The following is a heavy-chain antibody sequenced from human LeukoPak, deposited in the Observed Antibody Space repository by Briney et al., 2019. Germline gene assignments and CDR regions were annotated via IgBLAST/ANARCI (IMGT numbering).Heavy chain of an antibody. Sequence: GGSLRLSCAASGFTFSDYYMSWIRQAPGKGLDWVSSISISGSTIYYADSVKGRFTISRDNSKNSLYLQMDSLRAEDTAVYYCARDLTGTGDYWGQGTLVTVSS. J-gene: IGHJ4*02. V-gene: IGHV3-11*01. CDR3: ARDLTGTGDY. CDR2: ISISGSTI. CDR1: GFTFSDYY. D-gene: IGHD1-1*01.